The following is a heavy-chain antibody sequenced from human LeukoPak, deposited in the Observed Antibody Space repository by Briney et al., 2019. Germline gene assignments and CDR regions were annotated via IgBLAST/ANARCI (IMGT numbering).Heavy chain of an antibody. D-gene: IGHD2-15*01. V-gene: IGHV1-2*02. CDR1: GYTFTGYY. Sequence: ASVKVSCKASGYTFTGYYMHWVRQAPGQGLEWLGWLNPNSGGTKYAQKFQGRVTMTRDTSISTAYMELSRLRSDDTAVYYCAREGRLRGAFDIWGQGTMVTVSS. CDR2: LNPNSGGT. CDR3: AREGRLRGAFDI. J-gene: IGHJ3*02.